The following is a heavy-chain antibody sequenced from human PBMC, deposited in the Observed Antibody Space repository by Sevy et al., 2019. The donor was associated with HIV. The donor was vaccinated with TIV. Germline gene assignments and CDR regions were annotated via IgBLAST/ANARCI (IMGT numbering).Heavy chain of an antibody. Sequence: GGSLRLSCAASGFSFSDYGMHWVRQAPGKGLEWVALISHEGTYKYYGDSVKGGLTISRHNSKSTRSLEMNSLGPEDADVYYCAKGFHNRLIGTRGDAFHMWGQGTVVTVSS. D-gene: IGHD1-1*01. J-gene: IGHJ3*02. CDR3: AKGFHNRLIGTRGDAFHM. V-gene: IGHV3-30*18. CDR1: GFSFSDYG. CDR2: ISHEGTYK.